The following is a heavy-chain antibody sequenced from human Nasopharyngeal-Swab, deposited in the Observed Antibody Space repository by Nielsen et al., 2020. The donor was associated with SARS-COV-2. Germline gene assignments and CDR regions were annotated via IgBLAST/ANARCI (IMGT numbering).Heavy chain of an antibody. CDR1: GFTFDDYA. D-gene: IGHD3-10*01. V-gene: IGHV3-43*02. CDR3: AKDPNNGELLPGWFDP. CDR2: ISGDGGST. J-gene: IGHJ5*02. Sequence: GGSLRLSCAASGFTFDDYAMHWVRQAPGKGLEWVSLISGDGGSTYYADSVKGRFTISRDNSKNSLYLQMNSLRTEDTALYYCAKDPNNGELLPGWFDPWGQGTLVTVSS.